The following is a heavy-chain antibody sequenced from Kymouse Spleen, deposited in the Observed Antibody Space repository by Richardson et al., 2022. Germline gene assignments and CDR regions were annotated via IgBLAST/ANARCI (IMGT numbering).Heavy chain of an antibody. CDR1: GFTFSNAW. CDR3: TTDLYYDILTGYYSDFDY. V-gene: IGHV3-15*01. CDR2: IKSKTDGGTT. D-gene: IGHD3-9*01. J-gene: IGHJ4*02. Sequence: EVQLVESGGGLVKPGGSLRLSCAASGFTFSNAWMSWVRQAPGKGLEWVGRIKSKTDGGTTDYAAPVKGRFTISRDDSKNTLYLQMNSLKTEDTAVYYCTTDLYYDILTGYYSDFDYWGQGTLVTVSS.